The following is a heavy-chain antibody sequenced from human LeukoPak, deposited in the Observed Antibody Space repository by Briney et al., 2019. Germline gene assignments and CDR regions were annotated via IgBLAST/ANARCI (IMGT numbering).Heavy chain of an antibody. D-gene: IGHD2-2*01. CDR1: GDSISTVGYY. J-gene: IGHJ6*02. V-gene: IGHV4-31*03. CDR3: ARVIVVVPIGGSHYYAMEV. Sequence: NPSQTLSLTCTISGDSISTVGYYWAWIRQHRERGLEWIGYIYYSGSTHYNPSLQSRVTISVDTPKNQFSLNLNSVTDADTAVYYCARVIVVVPIGGSHYYAMEVWGQGTTVTVSS. CDR2: IYYSGST.